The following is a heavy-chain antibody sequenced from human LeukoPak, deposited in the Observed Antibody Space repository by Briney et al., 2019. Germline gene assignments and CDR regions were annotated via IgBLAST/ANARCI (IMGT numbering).Heavy chain of an antibody. Sequence: PETLSLTCTVSGGSISSYYWSWIRQPPGKGLEWIGYIYYSGSTNYNPSLKSRVTISVDTSKNQFSLKLSSVTAADTAVYYCARLRYDFWSGYYDYWGQGTLVTVSS. V-gene: IGHV4-59*08. CDR1: GGSISSYY. J-gene: IGHJ4*02. CDR2: IYYSGST. CDR3: ARLRYDFWSGYYDY. D-gene: IGHD3-3*01.